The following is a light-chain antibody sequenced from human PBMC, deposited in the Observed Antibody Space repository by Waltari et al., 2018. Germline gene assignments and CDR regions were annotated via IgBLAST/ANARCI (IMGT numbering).Light chain of an antibody. V-gene: IGLV2-14*01. CDR2: KVS. J-gene: IGLJ3*02. CDR3: SSYTASSTKV. CDR1: SRAVGRYNY. Sequence: QSALTQPASVSGSPGQSITISCTGTSRAVGRYNYVSWYQHHPGKAPKLMIYKVSNRPAADSNRCSGSKSGTAASLTISGLQADDEADYYCSSYTASSTKVFGGGTKLTVL.